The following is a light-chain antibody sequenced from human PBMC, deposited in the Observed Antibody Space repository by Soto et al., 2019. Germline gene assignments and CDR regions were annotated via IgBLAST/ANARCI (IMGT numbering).Light chain of an antibody. J-gene: IGLJ1*01. CDR1: SSNSGAGYD. V-gene: IGLV1-40*01. Sequence: QPLLTQPPSVSGAPGGRVTISCTGSSSNSGAGYDVHWYQQLRGTARKRLMYGNSDRPSGGSGRFYGSKASTSASLAVPGLQAEDEADYYSQSYDSSLSVNYVFGTGTKVTVL. CDR3: QSYDSSLSVNYV. CDR2: GNS.